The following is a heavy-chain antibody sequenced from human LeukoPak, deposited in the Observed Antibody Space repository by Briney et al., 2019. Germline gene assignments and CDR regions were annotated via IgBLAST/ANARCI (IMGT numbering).Heavy chain of an antibody. CDR3: AKATSSGWGYAFDV. V-gene: IGHV3-43*01. D-gene: IGHD6-19*01. CDR1: GLIFHNYT. J-gene: IGHJ3*01. CDR2: IRWVGGEI. Sequence: GGPLRFSWAGTGLIFHNYTKHWVWQPPGKGLEWVFLIRWVGGEIHYADSLKGRFTISRDNSKNSLFLQMNSLGIEDTALYYCAKATSSGWGYAFDVWGRGTMVTVSA.